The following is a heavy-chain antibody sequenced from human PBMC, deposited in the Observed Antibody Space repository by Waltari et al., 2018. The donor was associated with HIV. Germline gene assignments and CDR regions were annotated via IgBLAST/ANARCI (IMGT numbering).Heavy chain of an antibody. V-gene: IGHV3-74*01. D-gene: IGHD2-2*01. CDR3: ARDLSTYGHEFDY. J-gene: IGHJ4*02. CDR2: INTDGAET. Sequence: DVRLEESGGNLVQPGGSLRLSCAASGLTFRSYWMHWIRHVPGKGLVVGSKINTDGAETSYTDSVKGRFTISRDNTKNRLYLQMNSLRVEDSAIYYCARDLSTYGHEFDYWGQGTLVTVAS. CDR1: GLTFRSYW.